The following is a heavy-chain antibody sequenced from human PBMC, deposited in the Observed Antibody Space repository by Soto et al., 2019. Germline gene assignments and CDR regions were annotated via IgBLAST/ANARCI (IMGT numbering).Heavy chain of an antibody. CDR3: ARKVLGATSRPDWWYFDL. D-gene: IGHD1-26*01. Sequence: EVQLLESGGGLVQPGGSLRLSCVGSGFTFINYAMNWVRQTPGKGLEWVSGIRGGGDRTFDADSVKGRFTISRDNSKNTVNLQMNRLRADVTAVYYCARKVLGATSRPDWWYFDLWGRGTLVTVSS. CDR2: IRGGGDRT. CDR1: GFTFINYA. V-gene: IGHV3-23*01. J-gene: IGHJ2*01.